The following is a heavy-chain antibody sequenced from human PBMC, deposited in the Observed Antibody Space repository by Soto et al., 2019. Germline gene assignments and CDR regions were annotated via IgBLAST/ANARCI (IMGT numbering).Heavy chain of an antibody. Sequence: QVQLQESGPGLVKPSQTLSLTCTVSGGSISSGGYYWSWIRQHPGKGLEWIGYLYYSGSTYYNPSPSRRVTISADTSRNQFPLKLRSVTATATAVYDCARTPRYWGQGTLFTVSS. V-gene: IGHV4-31*03. CDR2: LYYSGST. CDR3: ARTPRY. CDR1: GGSISSGGYY. J-gene: IGHJ4*02. D-gene: IGHD2-15*01.